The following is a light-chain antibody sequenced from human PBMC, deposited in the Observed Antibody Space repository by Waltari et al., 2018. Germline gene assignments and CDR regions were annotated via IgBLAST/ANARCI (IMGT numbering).Light chain of an antibody. Sequence: EIVMTQSPATLSVSPGDRVTLSCRASQSVRSYVAWYQHQPGLAPRLLVYGATTRATGIPAKFSGSGSGTEFTLTISSLESEDSAVYFCQQYNNWPPEFGQGTRLEIQ. CDR3: QQYNNWPPE. V-gene: IGKV3-15*01. J-gene: IGKJ5*01. CDR2: GAT. CDR1: QSVRSY.